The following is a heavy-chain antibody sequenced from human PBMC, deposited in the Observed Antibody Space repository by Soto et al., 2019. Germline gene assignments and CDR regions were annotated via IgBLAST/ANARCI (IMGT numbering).Heavy chain of an antibody. D-gene: IGHD3-3*01. Sequence: SVKVSCKASGGTFSSYAISWVRQAPGQGLEWMGGIIPIFGTANYAQKFQGRVTITADESTSTAYMELSSLRSEDTAVYYCARSLQIRGFWSGYGMDVWGQGTTVTVSS. CDR3: ARSLQIRGFWSGYGMDV. CDR1: GGTFSSYA. J-gene: IGHJ6*02. V-gene: IGHV1-69*13. CDR2: IIPIFGTA.